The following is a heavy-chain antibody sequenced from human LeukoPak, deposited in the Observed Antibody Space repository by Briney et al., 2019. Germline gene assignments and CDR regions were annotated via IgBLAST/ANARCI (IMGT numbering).Heavy chain of an antibody. CDR2: IYSGGST. Sequence: PGGSLRLSCAASGFTVSSNYMSWVRQAPGKGLEWVSVIYSGGSTYYADSVKGRFTISRDNSKNTLYLQMNSLRAEDTAVYYCARDHYYDILTGYHYYYMDVWGKGTTVTVSS. V-gene: IGHV3-66*01. D-gene: IGHD3-9*01. J-gene: IGHJ6*03. CDR1: GFTVSSNY. CDR3: ARDHYYDILTGYHYYYMDV.